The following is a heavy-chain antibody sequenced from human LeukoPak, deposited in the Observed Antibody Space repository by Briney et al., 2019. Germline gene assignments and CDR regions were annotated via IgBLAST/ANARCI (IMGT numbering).Heavy chain of an antibody. CDR1: GYSISSGYY. J-gene: IGHJ3*02. D-gene: IGHD1-26*01. V-gene: IGHV4-38-2*02. CDR3: ARAVSGSYYVAGFDI. CDR2: IYHSGST. Sequence: SETLSLTCTVSGYSISSGYYWGWIRQPPGKGLEWIGSIYHSGSTYYNPSLKSRVTISVDTSKNQYSLKMSSVTATDTAVYYCARAVSGSYYVAGFDIWGQGTMVTVSS.